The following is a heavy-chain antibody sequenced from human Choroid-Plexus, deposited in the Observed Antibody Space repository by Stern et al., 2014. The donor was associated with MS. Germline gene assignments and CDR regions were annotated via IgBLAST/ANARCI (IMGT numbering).Heavy chain of an antibody. CDR3: ATASVAGTVIDY. J-gene: IGHJ4*02. Sequence: VQLVESGPGLVKPSGTLSLTCVVSGGSISSNNCWSWVRQPPGKGLAWLGEIFQSGSTNYHPSLKRPVTIYSANPQNTFPLILTSVTAADTAVYYCATASVAGTVIDYWGQGILVTVSS. CDR1: GGSISSNNC. D-gene: IGHD6-19*01. CDR2: IFQSGST. V-gene: IGHV4-4*02.